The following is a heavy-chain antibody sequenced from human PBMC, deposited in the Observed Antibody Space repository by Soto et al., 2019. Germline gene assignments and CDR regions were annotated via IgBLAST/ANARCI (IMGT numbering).Heavy chain of an antibody. J-gene: IGHJ4*02. CDR3: ARYAGSSWFDY. CDR2: INYSGRT. V-gene: IGHV4-59*07. CDR1: ENYMSTYY. D-gene: IGHD6-13*01. Sequence: HSAPPSLTCTVSENYMSTYYWSSIRQPPGKGLEWIGYINYSGRTNYNPSLKSRVTMSLDTSKNQFSLKLRSVTAADTALFYCARYAGSSWFDYWGQGTLVAFSS.